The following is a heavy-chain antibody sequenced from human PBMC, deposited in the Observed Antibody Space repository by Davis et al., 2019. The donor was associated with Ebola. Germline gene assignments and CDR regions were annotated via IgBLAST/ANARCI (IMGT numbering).Heavy chain of an antibody. J-gene: IGHJ4*02. CDR2: INHSGST. CDR1: GGSFSGYY. D-gene: IGHD6-6*01. CDR3: ARRSIAAPFDY. V-gene: IGHV4-34*01. Sequence: SETLSLTCAVYGGSFSGYYWSWIRQPPGKGLEWIGEINHSGSTNYNPSLKSRVTISVDTSNNQFSLKLSSVTAADTAVYYCARRSIAAPFDYWGQGTLVTVSS.